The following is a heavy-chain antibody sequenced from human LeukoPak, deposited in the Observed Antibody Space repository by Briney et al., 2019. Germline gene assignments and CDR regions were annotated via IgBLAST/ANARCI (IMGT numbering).Heavy chain of an antibody. CDR1: GGSISSSSYY. Sequence: PSETLSLTCTVSGGSISSSSYYWGWIRQPPGKGLEWIGSIYYSGSTYYNPSLKSRVTISVDTSKNQFSLKLSSVTAADTAVYYCASTIYGFDYWGQGTLVTVSS. D-gene: IGHD3-3*01. V-gene: IGHV4-39*01. J-gene: IGHJ4*02. CDR3: ASTIYGFDY. CDR2: IYYSGST.